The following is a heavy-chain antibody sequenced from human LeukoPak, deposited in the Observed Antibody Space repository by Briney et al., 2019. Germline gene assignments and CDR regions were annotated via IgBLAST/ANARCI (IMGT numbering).Heavy chain of an antibody. J-gene: IGHJ6*02. CDR3: ASNLNYYDSSGYFDYYGMDV. Sequence: GSLRLSCAASGFTFSSYWMSWVRQAPGKGLEWVANIKQDGSEKYYVDSVKGRFTISRDNAKNSLYLQMNSLRAEDTAVYYCASNLNYYDSSGYFDYYGMDVWGQGTTVTVSS. CDR1: GFTFSSYW. D-gene: IGHD3-22*01. V-gene: IGHV3-7*01. CDR2: IKQDGSEK.